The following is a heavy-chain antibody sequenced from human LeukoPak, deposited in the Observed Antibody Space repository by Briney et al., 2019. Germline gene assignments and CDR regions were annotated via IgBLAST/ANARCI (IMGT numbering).Heavy chain of an antibody. J-gene: IGHJ4*02. CDR3: GRETIAATGTSVFFDY. Sequence: SGTLSLTCIVSGGSINRNNWWSWVRQPPGKGLEWIGEIYHSGRTNYNPSLKSRVNISVDTSKNQFSLKLTSMTAADTAVYYCGRETIAATGTSVFFDYWGQGTLVTVSS. CDR1: GGSINRNNW. V-gene: IGHV4-4*02. D-gene: IGHD6-13*01. CDR2: IYHSGRT.